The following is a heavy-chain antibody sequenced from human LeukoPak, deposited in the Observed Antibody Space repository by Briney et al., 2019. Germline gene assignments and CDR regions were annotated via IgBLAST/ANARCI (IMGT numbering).Heavy chain of an antibody. V-gene: IGHV3-11*01. J-gene: IGHJ4*02. CDR2: ISSSGSTI. Sequence: GGSLRLSCAASGFTFSDYYMSWIRQAPGKGLEWVSYISSSGSTIYYADSVKGRFTISRDNSKNSLYLQMNSLRTEDTALYYCAKDILSAAAGRVDYWGQGTLVTVSS. CDR1: GFTFSDYY. CDR3: AKDILSAAAGRVDY. D-gene: IGHD6-13*01.